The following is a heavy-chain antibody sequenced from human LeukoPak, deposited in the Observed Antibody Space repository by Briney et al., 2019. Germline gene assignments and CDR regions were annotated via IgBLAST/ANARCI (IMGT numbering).Heavy chain of an antibody. V-gene: IGHV3-23*01. J-gene: IGHJ4*02. CDR3: AKDRAGYSSGWYFERSTGFDY. CDR1: GFTFSSYA. D-gene: IGHD6-19*01. CDR2: ISGSGGST. Sequence: GGSLRLSCAASGFTFSSYAMSWVRQAPGKGLEWASAISGSGGSTYYADSVKGRFTISRDNSKNTLYLQMNSLRAEDTAVYYCAKDRAGYSSGWYFERSTGFDYWGQGTLVTVSS.